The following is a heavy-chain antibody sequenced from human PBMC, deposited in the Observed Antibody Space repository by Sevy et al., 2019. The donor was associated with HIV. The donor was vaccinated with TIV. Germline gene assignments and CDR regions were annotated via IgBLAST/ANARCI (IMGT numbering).Heavy chain of an antibody. CDR3: ARGYYDSNGYYWGLFDY. CDR1: GGSISSYY. J-gene: IGHJ4*02. Sequence: SETLSLTCTVSGGSISSYYWSWIRQPPGKGLEWIGYIYYSGSTNYNPSLKSRVTISVDTSKNQFSLKLSSVTAADTAVYYCARGYYDSNGYYWGLFDYWGQGTLVTVSS. CDR2: IYYSGST. D-gene: IGHD3-22*01. V-gene: IGHV4-59*01.